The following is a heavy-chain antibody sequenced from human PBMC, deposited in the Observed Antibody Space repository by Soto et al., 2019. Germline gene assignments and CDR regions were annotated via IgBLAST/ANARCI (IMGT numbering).Heavy chain of an antibody. CDR3: ARETRVFDY. V-gene: IGHV3-48*02. J-gene: IGHJ4*02. Sequence: PGGSLRLSCAASGFTFSSYSMNWVRQAPGKGLEWVSYISSSSTIYYADSVKGRFTISRDNAKNSLYLQMNSLRDEDTAVYYCARETRVFDYWGQGTLVTVSS. CDR1: GFTFSSYS. CDR2: ISSSSTI.